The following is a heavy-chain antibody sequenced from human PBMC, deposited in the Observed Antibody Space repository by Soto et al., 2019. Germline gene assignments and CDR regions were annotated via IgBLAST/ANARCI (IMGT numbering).Heavy chain of an antibody. CDR3: ARGYYGGNSPARAFDI. CDR1: GGSISSYY. J-gene: IGHJ3*02. V-gene: IGHV4-59*08. CDR2: IYYSGST. Sequence: SETLSLTCTVSGGSISSYYWSWIRQPPGRGLEWIGYIYYSGSTNYNPSLKSRVTISVDTSKNQFSLKLSSVTAADTAVYYCARGYYGGNSPARAFDIWGQGTMVTVSS. D-gene: IGHD4-17*01.